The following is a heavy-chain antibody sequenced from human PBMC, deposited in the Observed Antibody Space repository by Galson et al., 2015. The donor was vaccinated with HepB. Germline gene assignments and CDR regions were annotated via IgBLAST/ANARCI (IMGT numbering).Heavy chain of an antibody. CDR2: IRYDGSNK. V-gene: IGHV3-30*02. Sequence: SLRLSCAASGFTFSSYGMHWVRQAPGKGLEWVAFIRYDGSNKYYADSVKGRFTISRDNSKNTLYLQMNSLRAEDTAVYYCAKGAYYYDSSGAYFDYWGQGTLLTVSS. D-gene: IGHD3-22*01. J-gene: IGHJ4*02. CDR1: GFTFSSYG. CDR3: AKGAYYYDSSGAYFDY.